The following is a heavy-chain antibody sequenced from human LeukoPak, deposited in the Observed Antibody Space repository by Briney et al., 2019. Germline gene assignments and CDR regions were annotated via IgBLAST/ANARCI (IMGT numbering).Heavy chain of an antibody. D-gene: IGHD4-23*01. J-gene: IGHJ3*02. V-gene: IGHV3-9*01. Sequence: PGGSLRLSCAASGFTFDDYAMHWVRQGPGKGLEWVSGISWNSGSIGYADSVKGRFTISRDNAKNSLYLQMNSLRAEDTALYYCAKAFYGGTSLKAFDIWGQGTMVTFSS. CDR3: AKAFYGGTSLKAFDI. CDR2: ISWNSGSI. CDR1: GFTFDDYA.